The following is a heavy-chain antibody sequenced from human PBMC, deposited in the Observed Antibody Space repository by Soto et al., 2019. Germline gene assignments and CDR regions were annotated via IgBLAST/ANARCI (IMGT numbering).Heavy chain of an antibody. J-gene: IGHJ4*02. D-gene: IGHD3-16*02. Sequence: EVQLVESGGGLVKPGGSLRLSCAASGFTFSNAWMSWVRQAPGKGPEWVGGIKSKTDGVTKDYAEPVKGRFAISRDDTKNTLYLQLNSLKTEDTALYYCTTDQGSDYDYIWGSYRDGQFDYLGQGTLVTVSS. CDR1: GFTFSNAW. CDR3: TTDQGSDYDYIWGSYRDGQFDY. V-gene: IGHV3-15*01. CDR2: IKSKTDGVTK.